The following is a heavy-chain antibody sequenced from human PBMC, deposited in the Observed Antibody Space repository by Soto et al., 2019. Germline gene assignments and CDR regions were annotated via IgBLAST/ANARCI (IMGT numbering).Heavy chain of an antibody. J-gene: IGHJ4*02. D-gene: IGHD1-20*01. CDR2: INAGNGNT. V-gene: IGHV1-3*05. CDR3: ARGITLPTPLDY. CDR1: GYTFTSYA. Sequence: QVQLVQSGAEEKKPAASVKVSCKASGYTFTSYAMHWVRQAPGQRLEWMGWINAGNGNTKYSQKFQGRVTITRDTSASTAYMELSSLRSEDTAVYYCARGITLPTPLDYWGQGTLVTVSS.